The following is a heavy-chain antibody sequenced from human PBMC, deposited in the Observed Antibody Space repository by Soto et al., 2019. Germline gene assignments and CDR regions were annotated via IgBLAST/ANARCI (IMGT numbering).Heavy chain of an antibody. V-gene: IGHV3-53*01. CDR1: GFTVSSNY. J-gene: IGHJ6*02. CDR3: ASSSYYGDYPYGMDV. Sequence: ESGGGLIQPGGSLRLSCAASGFTVSSNYMSWVRQAPGKGLEWVSAIYSGGSTYYADSVKGRFTISRDNSKNTLYLQMNSLRAEDTAVYYCASSSYYGDYPYGMDVWGQGTTVTVSS. CDR2: IYSGGST. D-gene: IGHD4-17*01.